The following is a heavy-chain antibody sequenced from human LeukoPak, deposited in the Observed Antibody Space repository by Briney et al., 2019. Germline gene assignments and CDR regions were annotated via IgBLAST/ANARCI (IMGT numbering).Heavy chain of an antibody. CDR1: GGYIGSYY. CDR3: AREGDCGDSLRSFYYMDV. J-gene: IGHJ6*03. Sequence: PSETLSLTCSVSGGYIGSYYWSWIRQPAGKVLEWIGRIYTSESTNYNPSLKSRVTMSVDTSTNQVSRKLSSVTAADTAVYYCAREGDCGDSLRSFYYMDVWGKGTTVTVSS. V-gene: IGHV4-4*07. D-gene: IGHD4-17*01. CDR2: IYTSEST.